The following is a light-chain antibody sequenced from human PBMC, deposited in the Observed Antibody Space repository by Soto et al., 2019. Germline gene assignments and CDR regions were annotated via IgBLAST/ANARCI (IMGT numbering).Light chain of an antibody. CDR2: GAS. J-gene: IGKJ1*01. CDR1: QTVTRNF. CDR3: QQYGNSRWT. Sequence: EIVLTQSPGTLSLSPGERATLSCRTSQTVTRNFLAWYQQKPAQAPRLLIYGASSRATGIPDRFSGSGSGADFTLTISRLEPEDFAVYYCQQYGNSRWTFGRGTKVEI. V-gene: IGKV3-20*01.